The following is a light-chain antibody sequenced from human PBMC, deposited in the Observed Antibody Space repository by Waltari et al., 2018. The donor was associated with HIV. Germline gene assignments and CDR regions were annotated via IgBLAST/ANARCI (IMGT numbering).Light chain of an antibody. CDR3: QQSYSIPPLT. J-gene: IGKJ4*01. Sequence: IQLTQSPSSLSASVGDRVTITCRASQSLSSFLNWYQLKPGKAPKLLIYTTSSLQGRVPSRFSGSGSGTTFTLTISSLQPEDFATYYCQQSYSIPPLTFGGGTKVEI. CDR1: QSLSSF. CDR2: TTS. V-gene: IGKV1-39*01.